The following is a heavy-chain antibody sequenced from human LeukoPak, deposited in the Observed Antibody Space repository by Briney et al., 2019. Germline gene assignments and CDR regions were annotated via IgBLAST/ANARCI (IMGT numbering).Heavy chain of an antibody. D-gene: IGHD4-17*01. CDR1: GGSISSSSYY. Sequence: PSETLSLTCTVSGGSISSSSYYWGWIRQPPGKGLEWIGSIYYSGSTYYNPSLKSRVTISVDTSKNQFSLKLSSVTAADTAVYYCARARGSGTVTLAIYYFDYWGQGTLVTVSS. CDR3: ARARGSGTVTLAIYYFDY. V-gene: IGHV4-39*01. J-gene: IGHJ4*02. CDR2: IYYSGST.